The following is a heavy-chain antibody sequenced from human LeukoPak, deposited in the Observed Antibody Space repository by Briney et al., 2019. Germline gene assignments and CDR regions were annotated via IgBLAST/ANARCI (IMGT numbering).Heavy chain of an antibody. V-gene: IGHV4-34*01. CDR3: ATGVGVSNFDY. Sequence: SETLSLTCAVYGGSFSGYYWSWIRQPPGKGLEWIGEINHSGSTNHNPSLKSRVTISVDTSKNQFSLKLSSVTAADTAVYYCATGVGVSNFDYWGQGTLVTVSS. CDR1: GGSFSGYY. J-gene: IGHJ4*02. CDR2: INHSGST. D-gene: IGHD3-16*01.